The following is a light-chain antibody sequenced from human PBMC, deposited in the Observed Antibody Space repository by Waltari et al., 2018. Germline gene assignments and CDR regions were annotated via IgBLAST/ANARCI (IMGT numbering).Light chain of an antibody. V-gene: IGKV3D-15*01. CDR1: QGVGRE. J-gene: IGKJ4*01. CDR3: QQYDNWPLT. Sequence: ETVMTQSPATLSVAPGERATLSCRASQGVGRELAWYQQKPGQAPRLLIYSVSTRATGVPARFSGSGSGAEFTLTISSLQSEDFEVYYCQQYDNWPLTFGGGTKVEIK. CDR2: SVS.